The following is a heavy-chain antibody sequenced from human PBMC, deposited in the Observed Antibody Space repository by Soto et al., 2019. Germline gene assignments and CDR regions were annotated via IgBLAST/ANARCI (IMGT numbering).Heavy chain of an antibody. V-gene: IGHV3-23*01. Sequence: GGSLRLSCAASGFTFSHYAMSWVRQAPGKGLEWVSVISGRADSTDYADSVKGRFTISRDNSKNTLYLQMNSLRAEDTAVYYCAKDLGVYDSSGYYSMSGAFDIWGQGTMVTVSS. CDR1: GFTFSHYA. D-gene: IGHD3-22*01. J-gene: IGHJ3*02. CDR2: ISGRADST. CDR3: AKDLGVYDSSGYYSMSGAFDI.